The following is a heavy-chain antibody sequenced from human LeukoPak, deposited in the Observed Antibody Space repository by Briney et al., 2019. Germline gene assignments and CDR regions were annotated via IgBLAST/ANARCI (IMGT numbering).Heavy chain of an antibody. J-gene: IGHJ3*02. CDR2: ISSSSSYI. CDR3: ASGKLSDAFDI. CDR1: GFTFSSYS. V-gene: IGHV3-21*01. D-gene: IGHD1-1*01. Sequence: PGGSLRLSCAASGFTFSSYSMNWVRQAPGKGLEWVSSISSSSSYIYYADSVKGRFTISRDNAKNSLYLQMNSLRVEDTAVYYCASGKLSDAFDIWGQGTMVTVSS.